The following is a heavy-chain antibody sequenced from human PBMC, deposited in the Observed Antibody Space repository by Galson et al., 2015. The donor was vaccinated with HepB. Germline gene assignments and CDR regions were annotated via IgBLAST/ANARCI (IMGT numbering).Heavy chain of an antibody. Sequence: CAASEFILSMYWMNWVRQAPGKGLEWVANLKEDGSEKNYVDSVKGRFTIARDNAKNSLYLQMNSLRAEDTAVYYCARVKRGEWYSFYYYGMDVWGRGTTVTVSS. CDR2: LKEDGSEK. CDR1: EFILSMYW. J-gene: IGHJ6*02. D-gene: IGHD3-10*01. CDR3: ARVKRGEWYSFYYYGMDV. V-gene: IGHV3-7*05.